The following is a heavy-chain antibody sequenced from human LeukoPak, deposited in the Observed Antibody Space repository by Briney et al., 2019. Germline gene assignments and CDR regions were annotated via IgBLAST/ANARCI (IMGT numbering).Heavy chain of an antibody. CDR1: GGSISSGSYY. CDR3: ARLNSGSHYNYYYYYMDV. CDR2: IYTSGST. J-gene: IGHJ6*03. Sequence: SETLSLTCTVSGGSISSGSYYWSWIRQPAGKGLEWIGRIYTSGSTNYNPSLKSRVTISVDTSKNQFSLKLSSVTAADTAVYYCARLNSGSHYNYYYYYMDVWGKGTTVTVSS. V-gene: IGHV4-61*02. D-gene: IGHD1-26*01.